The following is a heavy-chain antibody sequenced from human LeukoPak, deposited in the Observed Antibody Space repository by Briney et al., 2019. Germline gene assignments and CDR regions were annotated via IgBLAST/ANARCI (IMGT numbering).Heavy chain of an antibody. CDR2: ISYDGSNK. Sequence: PGGSLRLSCAASGFTFSSYAMHWVRQAPGKGLEWVAVISYDGSNKYYADSVKGRFTISRDNSKNTLYLQMNSLRAEDTAVYYCARDYGPSDYWGQGTLVTVSS. J-gene: IGHJ4*02. D-gene: IGHD3-10*01. CDR3: ARDYGPSDY. V-gene: IGHV3-30*04. CDR1: GFTFSSYA.